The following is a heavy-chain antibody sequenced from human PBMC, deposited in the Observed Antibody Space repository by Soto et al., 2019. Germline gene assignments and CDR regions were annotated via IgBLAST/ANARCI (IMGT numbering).Heavy chain of an antibody. CDR1: GGTFSSYA. CDR3: ARSQGSSTSLEIYYYYYYGMDV. Sequence: QVQLVQSGAEVKKPGSSVKVSCKASGGTFSSYAISWVRQAPRQGLEWMGGIIPISGTANYAQKFQGRVTITADESTSTAYMELSSLRSEYTAVYYCARSQGSSTSLEIYYYYYYGMDVWGQGTTVTVSS. J-gene: IGHJ6*02. D-gene: IGHD2-2*01. V-gene: IGHV1-69*01. CDR2: IIPISGTA.